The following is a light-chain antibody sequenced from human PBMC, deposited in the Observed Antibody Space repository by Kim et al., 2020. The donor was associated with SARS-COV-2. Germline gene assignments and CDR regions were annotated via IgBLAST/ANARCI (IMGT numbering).Light chain of an antibody. J-gene: IGLJ3*02. Sequence: QPAPLTWTGNSKKVDNEGAAGRRQHQGHPPKLLAYAKNNRPSGTSQGFSASRSGNTAALTITELRPEDEADYYCSAWDSSLSAWVFGGGTQLTVL. CDR3: SAWDSSLSAWV. CDR1: SKKVDNEG. CDR2: AKN. V-gene: IGLV10-54*04.